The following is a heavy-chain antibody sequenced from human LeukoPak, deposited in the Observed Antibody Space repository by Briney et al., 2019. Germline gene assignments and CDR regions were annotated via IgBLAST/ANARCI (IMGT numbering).Heavy chain of an antibody. V-gene: IGHV3-33*01. Sequence: TGGSLRLSCAASGFTFSSYGMHWVRQAPGKGLEWVASIWYDGSNKYYADSVKGRFTISRDNSKNTLSLQMNSLRAEDTAVYYCARGTYCGGDCSYFDYWGQGTLVTVSS. CDR2: IWYDGSNK. J-gene: IGHJ4*02. CDR1: GFTFSSYG. CDR3: ARGTYCGGDCSYFDY. D-gene: IGHD2-21*02.